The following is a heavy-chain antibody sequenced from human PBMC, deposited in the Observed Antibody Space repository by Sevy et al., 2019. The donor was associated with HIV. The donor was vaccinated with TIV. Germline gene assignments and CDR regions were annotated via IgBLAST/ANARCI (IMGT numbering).Heavy chain of an antibody. Sequence: SGPTLVNPTQTLTLTCTFSGFSLSTSGVGVGWIRQPPGKALEWLALIYWDDDKRYSPSLKSRLTITKDTSKNQVVLTMTNMDPVDTATYYCALYLLSRGGWYGDAFDIWGQGTMVTVSS. CDR1: GFSLSTSGVG. D-gene: IGHD6-19*01. V-gene: IGHV2-5*02. J-gene: IGHJ3*02. CDR2: IYWDDDK. CDR3: ALYLLSRGGWYGDAFDI.